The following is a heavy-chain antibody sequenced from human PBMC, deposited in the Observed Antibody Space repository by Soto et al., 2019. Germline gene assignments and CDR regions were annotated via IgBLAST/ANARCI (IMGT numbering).Heavy chain of an antibody. D-gene: IGHD6-13*01. J-gene: IGHJ6*02. CDR2: IWYDGSNK. CDR3: ARDTQQLERRGLYYYGMDV. CDR1: GFTFSSYG. V-gene: IGHV3-33*01. Sequence: QVQLVESGGGVVQPGRSLRLSCAASGFTFSSYGMHWVRQAPGKGLEWVAVIWYDGSNKYYADSVKGRFTISRDNSKNTLDLQMNSLRAEDTAVCYCARDTQQLERRGLYYYGMDVWGQGTTVTVSS.